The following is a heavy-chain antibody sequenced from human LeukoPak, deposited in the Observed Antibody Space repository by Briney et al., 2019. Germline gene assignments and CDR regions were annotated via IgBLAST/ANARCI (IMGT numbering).Heavy chain of an antibody. CDR1: GFTFSTYW. J-gene: IGHJ4*02. Sequence: GGSLRLSCAASGFTFSTYWMNWVRQAPGKGLEWVAVISYDGSNKYYADSVKGRFTISRDNSKNTLYLQMNSLRAEDTAVYYCAKDWDFGYWGQGTLVTVSS. V-gene: IGHV3-30*18. D-gene: IGHD1-26*01. CDR2: ISYDGSNK. CDR3: AKDWDFGY.